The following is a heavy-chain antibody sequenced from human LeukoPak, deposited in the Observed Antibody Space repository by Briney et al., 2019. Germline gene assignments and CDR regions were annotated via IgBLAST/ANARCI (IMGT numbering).Heavy chain of an antibody. Sequence: PGGSLRLSCAASGFTFSSYAMSWVRQAPGKGLEWVSALSGSGGSTYYADSVKGRFTISRDNSKNTLYLQMNSLRAEDTAVYYCAKGGTIYSSGWHNWFDPWGQGTLVTVSS. CDR3: AKGGTIYSSGWHNWFDP. V-gene: IGHV3-23*01. CDR2: LSGSGGST. J-gene: IGHJ5*02. CDR1: GFTFSSYA. D-gene: IGHD6-19*01.